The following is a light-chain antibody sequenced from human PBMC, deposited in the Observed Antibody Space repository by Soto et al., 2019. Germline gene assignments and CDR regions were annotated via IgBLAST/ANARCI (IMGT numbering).Light chain of an antibody. CDR2: AAS. CDR1: QIVSRSY. Sequence: EIVLTQSPGTLSLSPGERATLSCGASQIVSRSYLAWYQQKPGQAPRLLIYAASSRATGIPDRFSGSGSGTDFTLPISRMEPEDFAVYYCQQYGSAPRTFGQGTKVEVK. V-gene: IGKV3-20*01. CDR3: QQYGSAPRT. J-gene: IGKJ1*01.